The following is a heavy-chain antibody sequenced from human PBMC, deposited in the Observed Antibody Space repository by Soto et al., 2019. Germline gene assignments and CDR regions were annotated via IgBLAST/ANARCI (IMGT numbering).Heavy chain of an antibody. J-gene: IGHJ1*01. CDR2: ISSSGSTI. CDR3: ARGRIAAAAEYFQH. Sequence: GGSLRLSCAASGFTFSSYEMNWVRQAPGKGLEWVSYISSSGSTIYYADSVKGRFTISRDNAKNSLYLQMNSLRAEDTAVYYCARGRIAAAAEYFQHWGQGTLVTVSS. CDR1: GFTFSSYE. V-gene: IGHV3-48*03. D-gene: IGHD6-13*01.